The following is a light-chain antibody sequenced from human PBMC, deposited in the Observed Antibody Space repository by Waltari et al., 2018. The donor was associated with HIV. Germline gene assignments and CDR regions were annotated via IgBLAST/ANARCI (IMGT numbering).Light chain of an antibody. CDR2: GAS. CDR1: QSVSTN. CDR3: QQYNDWPLT. V-gene: IGKV3-15*01. J-gene: IGKJ4*01. Sequence: EIVMTQSPATLSVSPGDRVTLSCRASQSVSTNLAWYQQKPGQSPRLLIYGASTRATGIPVTFSGRGSGTEFTLTISSHQSEDFAIYYCQQYNDWPLTFGGGTKVDI.